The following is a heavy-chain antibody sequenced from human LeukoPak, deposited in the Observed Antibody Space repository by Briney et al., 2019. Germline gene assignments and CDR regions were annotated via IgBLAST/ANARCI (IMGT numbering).Heavy chain of an antibody. Sequence: GGSLRLSCAASGFTFSESWMTWVRQVPGLGLEWVAHINHEGGGIQYVDSVKGRFTITRDNAKGSVYLQMNSLRAEDTAIYHCATYINWVAGDVWGQGTTVIVSS. D-gene: IGHD1-1*01. J-gene: IGHJ6*02. V-gene: IGHV3-7*01. CDR2: INHEGGGI. CDR1: GFTFSESW. CDR3: ATYINWVAGDV.